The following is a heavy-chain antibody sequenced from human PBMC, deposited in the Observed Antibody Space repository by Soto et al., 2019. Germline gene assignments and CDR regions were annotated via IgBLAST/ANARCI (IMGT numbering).Heavy chain of an antibody. J-gene: IGHJ5*02. CDR3: TTYHGDYNFEH. CDR1: GYTLNEVA. CDR2: FDPDEAET. V-gene: IGHV1-24*01. D-gene: IGHD4-17*01. Sequence: QVQLVQSGAEVKKPGASVKVSCKVSGYTLNEVAMHWVRQAPGKGLEWLGGFDPDEAETIYAQLFQGRVTMTEDTSTDTVYMELSSLRSEDTALNFCTTYHGDYNFEHWGQGTLVTVSS.